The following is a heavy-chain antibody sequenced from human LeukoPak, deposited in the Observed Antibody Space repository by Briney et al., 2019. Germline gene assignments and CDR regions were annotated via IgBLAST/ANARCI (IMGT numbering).Heavy chain of an antibody. D-gene: IGHD1-14*01. CDR1: GFTFSSYW. J-gene: IGHJ4*02. Sequence: PGGSLRLSCAASGFTFSSYWMHWVRQAPGKGLVWVSRMDIDGTSTTYADSVKGRFTFSRDNAKNTLYLQMNSLRAEDTAVYYCARDTTPTGATSDCWGQGTLVTVSS. CDR3: ARDTTPTGATSDC. V-gene: IGHV3-74*01. CDR2: MDIDGTST.